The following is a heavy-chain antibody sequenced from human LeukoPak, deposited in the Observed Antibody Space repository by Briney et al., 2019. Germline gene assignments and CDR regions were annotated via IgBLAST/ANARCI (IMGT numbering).Heavy chain of an antibody. CDR3: ARLSALLNGFDP. J-gene: IGHJ5*02. V-gene: IGHV4-34*01. CDR2: INHSGST. D-gene: IGHD2/OR15-2a*01. CDR1: GGSFSGYY. Sequence: SETLSLTCAVYGGSFSGYYWSWIRQPPGKGLEWIGEINHSGSTNYNPSLKSRVTISVDTSKNQFSLKLSSVTAADTAVYYCARLSALLNGFDPWGQGTLVTVSS.